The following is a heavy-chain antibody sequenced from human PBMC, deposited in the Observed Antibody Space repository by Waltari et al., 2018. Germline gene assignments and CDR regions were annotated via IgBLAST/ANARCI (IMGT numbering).Heavy chain of an antibody. CDR1: GYSFSSGYY. V-gene: IGHV4-38-2*02. CDR2: IYHSGST. D-gene: IGHD2-15*01. CDR3: AVLGYCSGGSCYSGYDY. Sequence: QVQLQESGPGLVKPSETLSLTCTVSGYSFSSGYYWGWIRQPPGKGLEWIGSIYHSGSTYYNPSLKSRVTISVDTSKNQFSLKLSSVTAADTAVYYCAVLGYCSGGSCYSGYDYWGQGTLVTVSS. J-gene: IGHJ4*02.